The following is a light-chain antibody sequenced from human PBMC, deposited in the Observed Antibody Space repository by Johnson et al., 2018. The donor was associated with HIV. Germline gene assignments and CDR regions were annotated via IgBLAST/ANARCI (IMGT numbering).Light chain of an antibody. CDR2: DNN. CDR3: GTWDSSPSVDYV. J-gene: IGLJ1*01. Sequence: QSVLTQPPSVSAAPGQKVTISCSGSSSNIGNNYVSWYQQIPGTAPKLLIYDNNKRPSGIPDRFSGSKSGTSATLGITGLQTGDEADYFCGTWDSSPSVDYVFGTVTKVTVL. CDR1: SSNIGNNY. V-gene: IGLV1-51*01.